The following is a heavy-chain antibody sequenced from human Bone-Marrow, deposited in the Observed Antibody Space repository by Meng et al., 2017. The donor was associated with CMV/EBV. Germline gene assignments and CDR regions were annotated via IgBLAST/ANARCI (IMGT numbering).Heavy chain of an antibody. CDR2: ISSTGYNT. D-gene: IGHD4-11*01. CDR3: ARNDYPDY. J-gene: IGHJ4*02. CDR1: GFTFSNYD. V-gene: IGHV3-48*04. Sequence: GGSLRLSCAASGFTFSNYDIHWVRQAPGKGLEWISHISSTGYNTYSADSVKGRFTISRDNAKNALYLQMNSLRVEDTAVYYCARNDYPDYWGQGTLVTVSS.